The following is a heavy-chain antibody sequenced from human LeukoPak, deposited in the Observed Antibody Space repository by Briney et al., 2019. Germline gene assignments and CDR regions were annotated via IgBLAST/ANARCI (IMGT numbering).Heavy chain of an antibody. Sequence: ASVKVSCKASGYTFTSYYMHWVRQAPGQGLEWMGIINPSGGSTSYAQKFQGRVTMTEDTSTDTAYMELSSLRSEDTAVYYCATESVGVRGVIHDYWGQGTLVTVSS. V-gene: IGHV1-46*01. J-gene: IGHJ4*02. CDR3: ATESVGVRGVIHDY. D-gene: IGHD3-10*01. CDR2: INPSGGST. CDR1: GYTFTSYY.